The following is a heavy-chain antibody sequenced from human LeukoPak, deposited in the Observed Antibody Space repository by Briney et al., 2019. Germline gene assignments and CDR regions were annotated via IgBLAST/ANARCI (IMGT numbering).Heavy chain of an antibody. D-gene: IGHD6-25*01. V-gene: IGHV1-69*01. J-gene: IGHJ6*02. Sequence: ASVKVSCKASGGTFSSYAISWVRQAPGQGLEWMGGIIPIFGTANYAQKVQGRVTITADESTSTAYMELSSLRSEDTAVYYCARSYSSGDYYYGMDVWGQGTTVTVSS. CDR1: GGTFSSYA. CDR3: ARSYSSGDYYYGMDV. CDR2: IIPIFGTA.